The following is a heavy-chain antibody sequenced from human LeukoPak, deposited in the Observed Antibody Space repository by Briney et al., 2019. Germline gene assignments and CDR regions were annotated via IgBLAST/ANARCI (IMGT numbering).Heavy chain of an antibody. CDR2: IYTGGNT. CDR1: GFSVSKNY. V-gene: IGHV3-66*01. CDR3: AKGSMVGVLCCFDY. J-gene: IGHJ4*02. D-gene: IGHD3-10*01. Sequence: GGSLRLSCAASGFSVSKNYMSWVRQTPGRGLEWVSLIYTGGNTYYADSVKGRFTISRDQSKNTLYLQMNSLRAEDTAVYYCAKGSMVGVLCCFDYWGQGTLVTVSS.